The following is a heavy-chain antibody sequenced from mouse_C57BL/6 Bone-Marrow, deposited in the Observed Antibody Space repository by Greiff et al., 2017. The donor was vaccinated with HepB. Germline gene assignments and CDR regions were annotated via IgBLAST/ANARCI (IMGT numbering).Heavy chain of an antibody. J-gene: IGHJ2*01. CDR1: GFNIKDDY. V-gene: IGHV14-4*01. CDR2: IDPENGDT. D-gene: IGHD1-1*01. CDR3: TTPITTVNSFDY. Sequence: EVQLQQSGAELVRPGASVKLSCTASGFNIKDDYMHWVKQRPEQGLEWIGWIDPENGDTEYASKFQGKATITADTSSNTAYLQLSSLTSEDTAVYYCTTPITTVNSFDYWGQGTTLTVSS.